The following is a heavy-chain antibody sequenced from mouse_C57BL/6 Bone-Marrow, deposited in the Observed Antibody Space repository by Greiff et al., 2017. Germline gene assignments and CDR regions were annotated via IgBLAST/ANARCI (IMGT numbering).Heavy chain of an antibody. CDR2: IYPGSGST. V-gene: IGHV1-55*01. J-gene: IGHJ2*01. D-gene: IGHD1-1*01. Sequence: QVQLQQPGAELVKPGASVKMSCKASGYTFTSYWITWVKQRPGQGLEWIGDIYPGSGSTNYNEKFKSKATLTVDTSSSTAYMQLSSLTSEDSAVYYCSRRRVYCGSFDYWGQGTTLTVSS. CDR3: SRRRVYCGSFDY. CDR1: GYTFTSYW.